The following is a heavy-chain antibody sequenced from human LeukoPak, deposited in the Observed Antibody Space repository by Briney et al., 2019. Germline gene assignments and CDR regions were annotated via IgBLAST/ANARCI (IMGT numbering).Heavy chain of an antibody. Sequence: QPGGSLRLSCAASGFSFSSYWMTWVRQAPGKGLEWVANIKEDGTDKYYVDSVKGRFTISRDNAKNSLYLQMNSLRAEDTAVYYCTKYGDDDTPGLNWGQGTLVTVSS. D-gene: IGHD4-17*01. CDR3: TKYGDDDTPGLN. V-gene: IGHV3-7*02. CDR1: GFSFSSYW. J-gene: IGHJ4*02. CDR2: IKEDGTDK.